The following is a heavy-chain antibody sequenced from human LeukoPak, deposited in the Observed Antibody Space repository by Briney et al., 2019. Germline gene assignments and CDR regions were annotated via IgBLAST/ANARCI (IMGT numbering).Heavy chain of an antibody. CDR3: ARRLYSSGWLGY. Sequence: SETLSLTCAVYGGSFSGYYWSWIRQPPGKGLEWIGEINHSGSTNYNPSLKSRVTISVDTSKNQFSLKLSSVTAADTAVYYCARRLYSSGWLGYWGQGTLVTVSS. CDR2: INHSGST. J-gene: IGHJ4*02. CDR1: GGSFSGYY. V-gene: IGHV4-34*01. D-gene: IGHD6-19*01.